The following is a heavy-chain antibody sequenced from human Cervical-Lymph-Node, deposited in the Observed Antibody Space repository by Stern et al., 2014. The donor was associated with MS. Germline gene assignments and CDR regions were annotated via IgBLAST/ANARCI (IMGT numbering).Heavy chain of an antibody. Sequence: EMQLVESGGGLVQPGGSLRLSCAASGLTFNSYWMHWVRQAPGKGLVWVSRINSDGSTTRYADSVKGRFTISRDNAKNTLYLQMNSLRAEDTAVYYCATHHDFGFDYWGQGTLVTVSS. J-gene: IGHJ4*02. CDR3: ATHHDFGFDY. V-gene: IGHV3-74*02. CDR2: INSDGSTT. CDR1: GLTFNSYW. D-gene: IGHD3-3*01.